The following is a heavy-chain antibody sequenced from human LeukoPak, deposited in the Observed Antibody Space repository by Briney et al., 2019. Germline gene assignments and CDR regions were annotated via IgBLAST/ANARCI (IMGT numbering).Heavy chain of an antibody. CDR1: GYTFTSSG. CDR2: ISAYNGNT. Sequence: GASVKVSCKASGYTFTSSGISWVRQAPGQGLEWMGWISAYNGNTNYAQKLQGRVTMTTDTSTSTAYMELRSLRSDDTAVYYCARDRGSGWYGGSDYWGQGTLVTVSS. J-gene: IGHJ4*02. CDR3: ARDRGSGWYGGSDY. D-gene: IGHD6-19*01. V-gene: IGHV1-18*04.